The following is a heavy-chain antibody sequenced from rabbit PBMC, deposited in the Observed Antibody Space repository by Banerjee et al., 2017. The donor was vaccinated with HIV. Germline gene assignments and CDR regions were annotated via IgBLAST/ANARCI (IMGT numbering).Heavy chain of an antibody. Sequence: QSLEESGGGLVKPGGTLTLTCKASGFSFSSNYWICWVRQAPGKGLEWIACIYTGSGTNYYASWAKGRFTISKTSSTTVDLKMTSLTAADTATYFCARFYIGHAVYGYADLWGQGTLVTVS. CDR1: GFSFSSNYW. D-gene: IGHD6-1*01. J-gene: IGHJ6*01. CDR3: ARFYIGHAVYGYADL. V-gene: IGHV1S40*01. CDR2: IYTGSGTN.